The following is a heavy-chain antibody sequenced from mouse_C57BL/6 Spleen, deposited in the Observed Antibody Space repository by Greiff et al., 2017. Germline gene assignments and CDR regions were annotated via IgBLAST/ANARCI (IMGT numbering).Heavy chain of an antibody. CDR3: ARQGAAQATWAY. Sequence: EVQRVESGGGLVKPGGSLKLSCAASGFTFSSYTMSWVRQTPEKRLEWVATISGGGGNTYYPDSVKGRFTISRDNAKNTLYLQMSSLRSEDTALYYCARQGAAQATWAYWGQGTLVTVSA. CDR1: GFTFSSYT. CDR2: ISGGGGNT. V-gene: IGHV5-9*01. J-gene: IGHJ3*01. D-gene: IGHD3-2*02.